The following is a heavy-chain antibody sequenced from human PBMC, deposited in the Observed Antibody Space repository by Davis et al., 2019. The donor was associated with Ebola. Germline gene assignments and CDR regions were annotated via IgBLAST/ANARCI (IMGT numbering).Heavy chain of an antibody. CDR1: GGTFSSYA. Sequence: SVKVSCKASGGTFSSYAISWVRQAPGQGLEWMGGIIPILGIANYAQKFQGRVTITADESTSTAYMELSSLRSEDTAVYYCARAESGTSGYYYYYYYMDVWGKGTTVTVSS. J-gene: IGHJ6*03. CDR3: ARAESGTSGYYYYYYYMDV. V-gene: IGHV1-69*10. D-gene: IGHD3-10*01. CDR2: IIPILGIA.